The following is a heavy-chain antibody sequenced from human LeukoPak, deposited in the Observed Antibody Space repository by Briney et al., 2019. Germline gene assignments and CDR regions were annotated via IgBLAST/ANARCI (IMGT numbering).Heavy chain of an antibody. V-gene: IGHV1-2*02. Sequence: ASVKVSCKASGDTFTGNYMHWVRQAPGQGLEWMGWINPDSGGTNYAQKFQGRVTMTRDTSISTAYMELSRLRSDDTAVYYCAREEGYYESSGYYVWGQGTLVTVSS. D-gene: IGHD3-22*01. J-gene: IGHJ4*02. CDR3: AREEGYYESSGYYV. CDR2: INPDSGGT. CDR1: GDTFTGNY.